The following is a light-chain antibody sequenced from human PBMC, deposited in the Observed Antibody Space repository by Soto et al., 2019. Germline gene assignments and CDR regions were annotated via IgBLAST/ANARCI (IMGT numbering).Light chain of an antibody. CDR1: QDINTY. Sequence: DIQLTQSPSFLSASVGDRVTITCRASQDINTYLAWYQQKPGKAPKLLIFAASTLQNGVPSRFSSNGYRSEFTVTITSLQPEDFASYYCQQRNRYPITFGQGTRLEIK. J-gene: IGKJ5*01. V-gene: IGKV1-9*01. CDR2: AAS. CDR3: QQRNRYPIT.